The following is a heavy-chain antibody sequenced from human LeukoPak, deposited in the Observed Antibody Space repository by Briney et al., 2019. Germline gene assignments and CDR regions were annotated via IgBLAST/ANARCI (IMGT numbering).Heavy chain of an antibody. D-gene: IGHD3-9*01. CDR3: ARDAPSDYDILTGYLYGMDV. CDR2: INPNSCGT. Sequence: SSVKDSCKASGYTFTGYYMHWVRQAPGQGLEWMGWINPNSCGTNYAQKFQGRVTMTRDTSISTAYMELSRLRSDDTAVYYCARDAPSDYDILTGYLYGMDVRGQGTTVTVSS. CDR1: GYTFTGYY. V-gene: IGHV1-2*02. J-gene: IGHJ6*02.